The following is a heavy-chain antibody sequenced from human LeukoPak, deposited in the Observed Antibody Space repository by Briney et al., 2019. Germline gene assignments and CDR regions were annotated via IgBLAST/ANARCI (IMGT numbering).Heavy chain of an antibody. V-gene: IGHV4-59*01. Sequence: SETLSLTCTVSGGFIISYYWSWIRQPPGKGLEWIGDIYYSGRTNYKPSLKSRVTILVDTSKNQFSLRLSSVTAADTAVYYCARALTAYSSSKCLDFWGQGALVTVSS. CDR1: GGFIISYY. D-gene: IGHD6-13*01. CDR3: ARALTAYSSSKCLDF. CDR2: IYYSGRT. J-gene: IGHJ4*02.